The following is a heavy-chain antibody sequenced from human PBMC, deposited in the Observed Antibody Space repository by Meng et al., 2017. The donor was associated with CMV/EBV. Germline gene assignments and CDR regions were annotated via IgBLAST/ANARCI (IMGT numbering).Heavy chain of an antibody. D-gene: IGHD3-3*01. J-gene: IGHJ6*02. CDR1: GFTFSSYW. CDR3: VRDRLDFWSGYSTYYYYYGMDV. Sequence: GGSLRLSCAASGFTFSSYWMSWVRQAPGKGLEWVANIKQDGSEKYYVDSVKGRFTISRDNAKNSLYLQMNSLRAEDTAVYYCVRDRLDFWSGYSTYYYYYGMDVWGQGTTVTVSS. V-gene: IGHV3-7*01. CDR2: IKQDGSEK.